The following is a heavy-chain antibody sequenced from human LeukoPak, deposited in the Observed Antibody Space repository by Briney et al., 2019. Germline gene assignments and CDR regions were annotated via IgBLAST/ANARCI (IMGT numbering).Heavy chain of an antibody. CDR1: GFTFGSYY. J-gene: IGHJ3*02. CDR3: ARGGAAAGIDAFDI. CDR2: ISSSSSYI. V-gene: IGHV3-21*01. Sequence: GGSLRLSCAASGFTFGSYYMNWVRQAPGKGLEWVSSISSSSSYIYYADSVKGRFTISRDNAKNSLFLQMNSLRAEDTAVYYCARGGAAAGIDAFDIWGQGTMVTVSS. D-gene: IGHD6-13*01.